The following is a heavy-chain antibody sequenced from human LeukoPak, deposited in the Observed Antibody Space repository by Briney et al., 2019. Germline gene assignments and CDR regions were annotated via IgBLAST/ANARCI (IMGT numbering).Heavy chain of an antibody. CDR1: GYTFTSHW. J-gene: IGHJ3*01. CDR2: VNPRGGST. Sequence: ASMKVSCKASGYTFTSHWMNWVRQAPGQGLEWMGRVNPRGGSTTYAQKFKGRVTMTSDMSTDTVYMEMSSLTSEDTAVYYCARDITMTILGDAFDLWGQGTMVTVST. D-gene: IGHD3-22*01. CDR3: ARDITMTILGDAFDL. V-gene: IGHV1-46*01.